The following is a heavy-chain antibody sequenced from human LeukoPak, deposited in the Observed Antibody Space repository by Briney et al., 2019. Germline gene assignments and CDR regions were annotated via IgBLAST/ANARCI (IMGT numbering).Heavy chain of an antibody. CDR2: INTNSGGT. CDR3: ARLTQIRYFDWFHRGSAFDI. D-gene: IGHD3-9*01. Sequence: GASVKVSCKASGYTFTGYYMHWVRQAPGQGPEWMGWINTNSGGTNYAQKFQGRVTMTRDTSISTAYMELSRLRSDDTAVYYGARLTQIRYFDWFHRGSAFDIWGQGTMVTVSS. J-gene: IGHJ3*02. CDR1: GYTFTGYY. V-gene: IGHV1-2*02.